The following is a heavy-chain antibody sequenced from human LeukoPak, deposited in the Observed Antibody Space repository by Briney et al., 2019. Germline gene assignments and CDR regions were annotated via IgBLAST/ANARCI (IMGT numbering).Heavy chain of an antibody. J-gene: IGHJ6*03. V-gene: IGHV3-49*04. Sequence: GGSLRLSCTASGFTFGDYAMSWVRQAPGKELEWVGFIRSKAYGGTTEYAASVKGRFTISRDDSKSIAYLQMNSLKTEDTAVYYCARGKRPLWFFPRSSYYYYMDVWGKGTTVTISS. CDR2: IRSKAYGGTT. CDR1: GFTFGDYA. CDR3: ARGKRPLWFFPRSSYYYYMDV. D-gene: IGHD3-10*01.